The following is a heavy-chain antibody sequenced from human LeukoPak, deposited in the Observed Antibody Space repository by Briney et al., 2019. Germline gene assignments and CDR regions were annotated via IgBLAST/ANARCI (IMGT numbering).Heavy chain of an antibody. CDR1: GFTFSSYA. V-gene: IGHV3-23*01. CDR2: ITNSGSST. D-gene: IGHD4-17*01. CDR3: ASTFYGDSPPY. J-gene: IGHJ4*02. Sequence: GGSLRLSCAASGFTFSSYAMSWVRQAPGKGLEWVSGITNSGSSTYHADSVKGRFTISRDNSKNTLHLQMNSLRAEDTAVYYCASTFYGDSPPYWGQGTLVTVS.